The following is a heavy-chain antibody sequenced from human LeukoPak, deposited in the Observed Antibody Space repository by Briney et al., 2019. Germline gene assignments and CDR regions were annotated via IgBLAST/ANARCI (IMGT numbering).Heavy chain of an antibody. CDR2: IVASGDRT. D-gene: IGHD1-1*01. Sequence: PWGSLRLSCAASGFTFDSYAMTWVRQTPGKGLEWVSGIVASGDRTYYAESVKGRFTISRDNSKNTVHLQMTTLRVDDTAVYYCAKDPPSYSWNYIKYFDSWGQGTLVTVSS. CDR1: GFTFDSYA. V-gene: IGHV3-23*01. J-gene: IGHJ4*02. CDR3: AKDPPSYSWNYIKYFDS.